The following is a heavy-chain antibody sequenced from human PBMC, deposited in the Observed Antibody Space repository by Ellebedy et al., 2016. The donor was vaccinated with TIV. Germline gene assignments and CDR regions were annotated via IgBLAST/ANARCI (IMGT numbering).Heavy chain of an antibody. CDR1: GYTFTSYG. J-gene: IGHJ5*02. V-gene: IGHV1-8*02. Sequence: ASVKVSCXASGYTFTSYGINWVRQATGQGLEWMGWMNPNSGNTGYAQKFQGRVTMTRNTSIRTAYMDLSSLRSEDTAMYYCARGSQKWGFDPWGQGTLVTVSS. D-gene: IGHD1-26*01. CDR2: MNPNSGNT. CDR3: ARGSQKWGFDP.